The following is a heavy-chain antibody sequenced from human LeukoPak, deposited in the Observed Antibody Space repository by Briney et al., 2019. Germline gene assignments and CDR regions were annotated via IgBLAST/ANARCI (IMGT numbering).Heavy chain of an antibody. CDR2: INTNTGNP. D-gene: IGHD3-22*01. V-gene: IGHV7-4-1*02. CDR3: ARDPNHYYDSSGYYGDY. Sequence: ASVKVSCKASGYTFISYAMNWVRQAPGQGLEWMGWINTNTGNPTYAQGFTGRFVFSLDTSVSTAYLQISSLKAENTAVYYCARDPNHYYDSSGYYGDYWGQGTLVTVSS. CDR1: GYTFISYA. J-gene: IGHJ4*02.